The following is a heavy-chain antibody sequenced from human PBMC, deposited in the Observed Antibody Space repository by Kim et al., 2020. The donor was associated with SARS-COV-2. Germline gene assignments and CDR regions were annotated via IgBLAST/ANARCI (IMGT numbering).Heavy chain of an antibody. Sequence: GGSLRLSCAASGFTFSSYSMNWVRQAPGKGLEWVSSISSSSSYIYYADSVKGRFTISRDNAKNSLYLQMNSLRAEDTAVYYCARGDDYGGNGFDYWGQGTLVTVSP. D-gene: IGHD4-17*01. CDR1: GFTFSSYS. CDR3: ARGDDYGGNGFDY. V-gene: IGHV3-21*01. J-gene: IGHJ4*02. CDR2: ISSSSSYI.